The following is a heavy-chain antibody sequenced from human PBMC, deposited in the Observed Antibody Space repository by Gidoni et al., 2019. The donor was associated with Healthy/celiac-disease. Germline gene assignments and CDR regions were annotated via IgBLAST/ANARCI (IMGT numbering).Heavy chain of an antibody. CDR3: GSSPTPRRFMITFGGVNVY. Sequence: EVQLVESGGGLVQPGGSLRLSCAASGFTFSSYEMNWVRQAPGKGLEWVSYSSSSGSTIYYADSVKGRFTISRDNAKNSLYLQMNSLRAEDTAVYYCGSSPTPRRFMITFGGVNVYWGQGTLVTVSS. CDR2: SSSSGSTI. J-gene: IGHJ4*02. D-gene: IGHD3-16*01. V-gene: IGHV3-48*03. CDR1: GFTFSSYE.